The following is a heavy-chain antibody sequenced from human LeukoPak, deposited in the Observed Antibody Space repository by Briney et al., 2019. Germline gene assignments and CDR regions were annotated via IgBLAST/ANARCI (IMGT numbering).Heavy chain of an antibody. V-gene: IGHV1-3*01. Sequence: ASVKVSCKASGYTFTSYAMHWVRQAPGQRLEWMGWINAGNGNTKYSQKFQGRVTITRDTSASTAYMELSSLRSEDTAVYYCARQAWSSSWFGAFDIWGQGTMVTVSS. CDR1: GYTFTSYA. CDR2: INAGNGNT. D-gene: IGHD6-13*01. CDR3: ARQAWSSSWFGAFDI. J-gene: IGHJ3*02.